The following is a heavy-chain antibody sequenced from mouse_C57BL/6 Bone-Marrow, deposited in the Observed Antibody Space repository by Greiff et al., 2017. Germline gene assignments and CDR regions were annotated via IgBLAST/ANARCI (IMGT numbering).Heavy chain of an antibody. V-gene: IGHV1-69*01. CDR3: ARCRAMDY. J-gene: IGHJ4*01. CDR1: GYTFTSYW. CDR2: LDPSDSYT. Sequence: VQLQQSGAELVMPGASVKLSCKASGYTFTSYWMRWVKQRPGQGLEWIGELDPSDSYTNYNQKFKGKSTLTVDKSSSTAYMQLSSLTAEDSAVYYCARCRAMDYWGQGTSVTVSS.